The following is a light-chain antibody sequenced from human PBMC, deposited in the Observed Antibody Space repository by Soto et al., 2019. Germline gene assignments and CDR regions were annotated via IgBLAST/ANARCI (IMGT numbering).Light chain of an antibody. CDR3: LQHDTYPRT. Sequence: DLQMTQSPSSLFASVGDRVTITCRASQGIGNNLGWYQQKPGKAPKRLIYGTSNLQYGVPSRFSGSGSGTEFTLTITSLQPEDFATYYCLQHDTYPRTFGPGTKVEIK. CDR2: GTS. CDR1: QGIGNN. J-gene: IGKJ1*01. V-gene: IGKV1-17*01.